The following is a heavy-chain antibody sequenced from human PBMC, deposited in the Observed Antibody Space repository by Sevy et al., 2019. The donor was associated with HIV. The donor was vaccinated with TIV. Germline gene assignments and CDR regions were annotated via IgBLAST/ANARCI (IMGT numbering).Heavy chain of an antibody. D-gene: IGHD3-10*01. V-gene: IGHV3-53*01. CDR1: GFTVSGVH. CDR2: IYDGGST. Sequence: GGSLRLSCSASGFTVSGVHMTWVRQASGKGLEWVSVIYDGGSTYYADSVKGRFIISRDNTKNTLYLQMNSLRVEDTAVYYCARCYFKMDVWGQGAPVTVSS. CDR3: ARCYFKMDV. J-gene: IGHJ6*02.